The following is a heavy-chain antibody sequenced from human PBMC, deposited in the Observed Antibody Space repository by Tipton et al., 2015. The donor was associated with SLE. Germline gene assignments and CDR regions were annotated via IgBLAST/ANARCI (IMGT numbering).Heavy chain of an antibody. CDR1: GGSINRSSFY. J-gene: IGHJ4*02. CDR3: ARTLAAQIDY. V-gene: IGHV4-39*01. D-gene: IGHD6-6*01. CDR2: IHYSGST. Sequence: TLSLTCIVSGGSINRSSFYWGWIRQPPGRRLEWIASIHYSGSTHYNPSPRSRVSISVDTSKNQFSLKLSSVTAADTAVYYCARTLAAQIDYWGQGTLVTVSS.